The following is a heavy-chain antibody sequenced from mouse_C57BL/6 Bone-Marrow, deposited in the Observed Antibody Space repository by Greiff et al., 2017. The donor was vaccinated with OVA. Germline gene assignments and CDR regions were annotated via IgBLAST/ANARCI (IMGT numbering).Heavy chain of an antibody. Sequence: VQLQQSGAELVRPGASVKLSCTASGFNIKDDYMHWVKQRPEQGLEWIGWIDPENGDTEYASKFQGKATITADTSSNTAYLQLSSLTSEDTAVYYCTTSRLLRRAWFADWGQGTLVTVSA. J-gene: IGHJ3*01. CDR1: GFNIKDDY. CDR2: IDPENGDT. CDR3: TTSRLLRRAWFAD. D-gene: IGHD2-3*01. V-gene: IGHV14-4*01.